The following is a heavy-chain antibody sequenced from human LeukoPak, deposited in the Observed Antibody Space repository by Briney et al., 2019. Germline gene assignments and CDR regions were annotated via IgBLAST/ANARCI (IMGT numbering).Heavy chain of an antibody. CDR3: ARKSGPMTTVTPFDP. D-gene: IGHD4-17*01. V-gene: IGHV1-8*01. Sequence: VASVKVSCKASGYTFTSYDINWVRQATGQGLEWMGWMNPNSGNTGYAQKFQGRVTMTRNTSISTAYMELSSLRSEDTAVYYCARKSGPMTTVTPFDPWGQGTLVTVSS. CDR2: MNPNSGNT. CDR1: GYTFTSYD. J-gene: IGHJ5*02.